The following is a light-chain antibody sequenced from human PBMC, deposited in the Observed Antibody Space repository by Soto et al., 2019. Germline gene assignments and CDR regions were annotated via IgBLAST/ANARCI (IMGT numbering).Light chain of an antibody. Sequence: EIVLTQSPATLSLSPGERATLSCRASQSISSYLAWYQQKPGQAPRLLIYDASNRATGIPARFSGSGSGTDFTLSISSLEAEDFAVYYCQQRSNWHPSTFGQGTKLEIK. J-gene: IGKJ2*01. CDR2: DAS. CDR3: QQRSNWHPST. CDR1: QSISSY. V-gene: IGKV3-11*01.